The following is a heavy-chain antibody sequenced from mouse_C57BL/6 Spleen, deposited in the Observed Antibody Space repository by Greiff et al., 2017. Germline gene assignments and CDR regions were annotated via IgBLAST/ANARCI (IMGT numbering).Heavy chain of an antibody. V-gene: IGHV1-26*01. CDR1: GYTFTDYY. Sequence: EVQLQQSGPELVKPGASVKISCKASGYTFTDYYMNWVKQSHGKSLEWIGDINPNNGGTSYNQKFKGKATLTVDKSSSTAYMELRSLTSEDSAVYYCARHHSSMDYWGQGTSVTVSS. CDR3: ARHHSSMDY. J-gene: IGHJ4*01. CDR2: INPNNGGT.